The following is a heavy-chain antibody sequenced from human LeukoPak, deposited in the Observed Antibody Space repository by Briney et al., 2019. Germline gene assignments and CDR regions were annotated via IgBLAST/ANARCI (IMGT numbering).Heavy chain of an antibody. V-gene: IGHV3-7*01. CDR2: IKQDGSEK. J-gene: IGHJ4*02. CDR1: GFTFSSYL. D-gene: IGHD6-19*01. Sequence: PGGALRLSCAASGFTFSSYLMSWVCQAPGKGVEWVANIKQDGSEKYYVDSVKGGFTISRDNAKNSLYLQKNSLRAEDTAVYYCARSEKEQYSSGWYFDYWGQGTLVTVSS. CDR3: ARSEKEQYSSGWYFDY.